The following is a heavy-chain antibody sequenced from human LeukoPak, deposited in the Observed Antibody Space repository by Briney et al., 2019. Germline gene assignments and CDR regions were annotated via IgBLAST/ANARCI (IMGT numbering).Heavy chain of an antibody. CDR3: ARGSGYCSGGSCYGTPYYYYYMDV. Sequence: SETLSLTCAVYGGSFSGYYWSWIRQPPGKGLEWIGEINQSGSTNYNPSLKSRVTISVDTSKNRFSLKLSSVTAADTAVYYCARGSGYCSGGSCYGTPYYYYYMDVWGKGTTVTVSS. CDR2: INQSGST. D-gene: IGHD2-15*01. V-gene: IGHV4-34*01. J-gene: IGHJ6*03. CDR1: GGSFSGYY.